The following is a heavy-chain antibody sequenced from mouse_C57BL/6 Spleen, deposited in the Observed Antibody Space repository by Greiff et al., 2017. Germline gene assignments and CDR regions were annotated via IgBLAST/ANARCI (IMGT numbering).Heavy chain of an antibody. Sequence: VKQSCKASGYTFTSYWMQWVKQRPGQGLEWIGEIDPSDSYTNYNQKFKGKATLTVDTSSSTAYMQLSSLTSEDSAVYYCGAAQATFFFAYWGQGTLVTVSA. V-gene: IGHV1-50*01. CDR1: GYTFTSYW. D-gene: IGHD3-2*02. CDR3: GAAQATFFFAY. CDR2: IDPSDSYT. J-gene: IGHJ3*01.